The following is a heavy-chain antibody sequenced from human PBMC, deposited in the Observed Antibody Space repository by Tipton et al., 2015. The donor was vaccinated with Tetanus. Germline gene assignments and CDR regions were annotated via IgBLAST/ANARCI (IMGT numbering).Heavy chain of an antibody. D-gene: IGHD2-15*01. J-gene: IGHJ4*02. Sequence: SGFIFSSYGIHWVRQAPGKGLEWVAVSWYDGTDKYYADSVKGRFTISRDNSKNTLYLQMNSLRAEDTAVYYCAREADCSGGSCFSGDFDNWGQGTPVTVSS. V-gene: IGHV3-33*01. CDR2: SWYDGTDK. CDR1: GFIFSSYG. CDR3: AREADCSGGSCFSGDFDN.